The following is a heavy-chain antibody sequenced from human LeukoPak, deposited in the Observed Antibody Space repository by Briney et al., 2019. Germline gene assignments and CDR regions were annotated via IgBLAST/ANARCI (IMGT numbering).Heavy chain of an antibody. CDR2: ISSSSSYI. J-gene: IGHJ6*04. D-gene: IGHD2-2*01. CDR1: GFTFSSYS. Sequence: GSLRLSCAASGFTFSSYSMNWVRQAPGKGLEWVSSISSSSSYIYYADSVKGRFTISRDNAKNSLYLQMNSLRAEDTAVYYCARDGERDIVVVPAAMGRGYYYGMDVWGKGATVTVSS. V-gene: IGHV3-21*04. CDR3: ARDGERDIVVVPAAMGRGYYYGMDV.